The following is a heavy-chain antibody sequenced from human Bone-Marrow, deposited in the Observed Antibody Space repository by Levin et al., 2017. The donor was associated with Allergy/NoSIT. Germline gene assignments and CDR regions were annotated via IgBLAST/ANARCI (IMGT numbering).Heavy chain of an antibody. J-gene: IGHJ4*02. Sequence: SCAASGFMFSGYGMHWVRQTPGKGLQWVAAIWFNGTNKYYADSVKGRFTISRDNSRYTLFLQMNSLRVEDTAVYYCARDRGYGIDYWGRGTLVTVSS. V-gene: IGHV3-33*01. D-gene: IGHD3-10*01. CDR2: IWFNGTNK. CDR3: ARDRGYGIDY. CDR1: GFMFSGYG.